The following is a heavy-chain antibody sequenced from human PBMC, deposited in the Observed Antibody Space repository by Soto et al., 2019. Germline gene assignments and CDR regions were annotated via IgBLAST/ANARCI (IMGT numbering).Heavy chain of an antibody. CDR3: ARPRMSWHTYYYDSSGYYLRHDAFDI. Sequence: ASVKVSCKASGYTFTSYDINWVRQATGQGLEWMGWMNPNSGNTGYAQKFQGRVTMTRNTSISTAYMELSSLRSEDTAVYYCARPRMSWHTYYYDSSGYYLRHDAFDICGQRTMVTVSS. J-gene: IGHJ3*02. V-gene: IGHV1-8*01. D-gene: IGHD3-22*01. CDR1: GYTFTSYD. CDR2: MNPNSGNT.